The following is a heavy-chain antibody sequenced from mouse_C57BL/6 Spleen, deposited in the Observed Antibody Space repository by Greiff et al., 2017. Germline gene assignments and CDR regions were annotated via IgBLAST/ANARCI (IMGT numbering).Heavy chain of an antibody. D-gene: IGHD2-3*01. J-gene: IGHJ4*01. CDR3: ALLRDYAMDY. Sequence: VQLQQSGAELARPGASVKLSCKASGYTFTSYGISWVKQRTGQGLEWIGEIYPRSGNTYYNEKFKGKATLTADKSSSTAYMELRSLTSEDAAVYFCALLRDYAMDYWGQGTSVTVSS. CDR1: GYTFTSYG. V-gene: IGHV1-81*01. CDR2: IYPRSGNT.